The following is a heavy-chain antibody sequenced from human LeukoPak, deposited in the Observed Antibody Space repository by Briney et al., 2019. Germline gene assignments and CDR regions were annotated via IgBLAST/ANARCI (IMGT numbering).Heavy chain of an antibody. D-gene: IGHD6-19*01. Sequence: GGSLRLSCAASGFFFSNYGMHWVRQAPGKGLEWVAVIYYDGSNEYYADSVKGRFTISRDNSKNTLFLQMNSLRAEDTAVYYCAKEREYGSGWYIQGTFDYWGQGTMVTVSS. V-gene: IGHV3-33*06. J-gene: IGHJ4*03. CDR3: AKEREYGSGWYIQGTFDY. CDR2: IYYDGSNE. CDR1: GFFFSNYG.